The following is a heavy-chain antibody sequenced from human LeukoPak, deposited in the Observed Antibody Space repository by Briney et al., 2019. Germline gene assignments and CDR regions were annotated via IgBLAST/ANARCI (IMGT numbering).Heavy chain of an antibody. D-gene: IGHD3-10*01. J-gene: IGHJ5*02. CDR2: IIPIFGTA. V-gene: IGHV1-69*13. CDR3: ARGPVRSYWFDP. CDR1: GGTFSSYA. Sequence: EASVKVSCKASGGTFSSYAISWVRQAPGQGLEWMGGIIPIFGTANYAQKFQGRVTITADESTSTAYMELSSLRSEDTAVYYCARGPVRSYWFDPWGQGTLVTVSS.